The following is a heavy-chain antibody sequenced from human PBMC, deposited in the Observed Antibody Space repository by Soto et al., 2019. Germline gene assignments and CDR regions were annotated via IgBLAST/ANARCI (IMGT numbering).Heavy chain of an antibody. V-gene: IGHV3-23*01. CDR2: ISGSGGST. CDR3: AKDPEQHLLRGPDWFDP. D-gene: IGHD6-13*01. Sequence: EVQLLESGGGLVQPGGSLRLSCAASGFTFSSYAMSWVRQAPGKGLEWVSAISGSGGSTYYADSVKGRFTIARDSSKQMLYLQRDSLRAEDTAVYYCAKDPEQHLLRGPDWFDPWGQGTLVTVSS. J-gene: IGHJ5*02. CDR1: GFTFSSYA.